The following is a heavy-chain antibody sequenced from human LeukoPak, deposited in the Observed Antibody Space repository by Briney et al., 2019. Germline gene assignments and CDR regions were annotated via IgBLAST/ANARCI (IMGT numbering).Heavy chain of an antibody. V-gene: IGHV3-23*01. CDR1: GFTFSSYA. D-gene: IGHD3-10*01. CDR3: AKAVWFGEFDYYFFGLDV. J-gene: IGHJ6*02. CDR2: ISGRGGDT. Sequence: GGSLRLSCAAFGFTFSSYAMGWVRQAPGKGLEWVSAISGRGGDTYYADSVKGRFTFSRDNSKNTLYLQMNSLRPEDTALYYCAKAVWFGEFDYYFFGLDVWGQGTTVTVSS.